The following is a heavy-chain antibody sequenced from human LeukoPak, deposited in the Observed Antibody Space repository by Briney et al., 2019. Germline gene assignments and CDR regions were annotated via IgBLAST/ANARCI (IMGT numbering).Heavy chain of an antibody. CDR2: INSDGSST. CDR3: TRGAYDGNHFDY. Sequence: GGSLRLSCAASGFTFSSYWMYWVRQAPGKGLVWVSRINSDGSSTSYADSVKGRFTISRDNAKNTLYLQMNGLRAEDTAVYYCTRGAYDGNHFDYWGQGTLVTVSP. D-gene: IGHD4-23*01. CDR1: GFTFSSYW. J-gene: IGHJ4*02. V-gene: IGHV3-74*01.